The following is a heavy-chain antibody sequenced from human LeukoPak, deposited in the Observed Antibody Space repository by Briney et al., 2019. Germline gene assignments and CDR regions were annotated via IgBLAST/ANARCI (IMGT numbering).Heavy chain of an antibody. CDR3: ASRNFYDRSGYYYPYYFDF. CDR1: GLIFNSHA. Sequence: GGSLRLYCAASGLIFNSHAMSWVRQAPGKGLEWVSGISDSGGRTYYADSVKGRFTISRDNSKNTLYLQMNSLRAEETAVYYCASRNFYDRSGYYYPYYFDFWGQGTLVTVSS. D-gene: IGHD3-22*01. J-gene: IGHJ4*02. CDR2: ISDSGGRT. V-gene: IGHV3-23*01.